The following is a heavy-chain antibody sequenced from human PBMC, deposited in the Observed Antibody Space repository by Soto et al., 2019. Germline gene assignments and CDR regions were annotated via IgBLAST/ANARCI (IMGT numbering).Heavy chain of an antibody. V-gene: IGHV2-5*02. Sequence: QITLKESGPTLVKPTQTLTLTCTFSGFSLSIRGVGVGWIRQPPGNALEGLALVYWDDEKRYSPPLKSRLTIPKDTSKNQVVLTMTNTDPLDTATYFCVLRRCSYCGAVCYDGFDIWGQGTMVTVSS. CDR1: GFSLSIRGVG. D-gene: IGHD2-21*02. CDR2: VYWDDEK. J-gene: IGHJ3*02. CDR3: VLRRCSYCGAVCYDGFDI.